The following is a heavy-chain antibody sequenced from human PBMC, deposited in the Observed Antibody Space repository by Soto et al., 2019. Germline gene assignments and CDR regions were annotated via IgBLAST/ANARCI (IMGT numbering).Heavy chain of an antibody. Sequence: QVQLVQSRGEVKMPGASVTVSCKASGYSVTNYGISWVRQAPRQGREWMGWIRTLNGNTNLEQRLQGRVTMTTATPTTTASMELRSLTSDDPAVYYCARDGSYDPSGPWVADSVFEFWVQGTMVSVSS. CDR3: ARDGSYDPSGPWVADSVFEF. CDR2: IRTLNGNT. V-gene: IGHV1-18*01. D-gene: IGHD3-22*01. J-gene: IGHJ3*01. CDR1: GYSVTNYG.